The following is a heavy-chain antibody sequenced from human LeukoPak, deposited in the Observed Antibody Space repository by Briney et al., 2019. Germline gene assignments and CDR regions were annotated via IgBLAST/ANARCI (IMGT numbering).Heavy chain of an antibody. CDR2: INAGNGNT. Sequence: ASVKVSCKASGHTFTSYAMHWVRQAPGQRLEWMGWINAGNGNTKYSQKFQGRVTITRDTSASTAYMELSSLRSEDTAVYYCARGPPRGWVAAPLRYGMDVWGQGTTVTVSS. J-gene: IGHJ6*02. CDR1: GHTFTSYA. V-gene: IGHV1-3*01. CDR3: ARGPPRGWVAAPLRYGMDV. D-gene: IGHD2-15*01.